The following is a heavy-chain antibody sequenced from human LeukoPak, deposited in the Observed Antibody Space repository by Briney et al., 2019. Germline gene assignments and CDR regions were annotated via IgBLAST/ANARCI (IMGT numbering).Heavy chain of an antibody. CDR2: INHSGST. V-gene: IGHV4-34*01. J-gene: IGHJ4*02. CDR1: GGSFSGYY. CDR3: ARAVRWKGGMVRGAFDY. Sequence: SETLSLTCAVYGGSFSGYYWSWIRQPSGKGLEWIGEINHSGSTNYNPSLKSRVTISVDTSKNQFSLKLSSVTAADTAVYYCARAVRWKGGMVRGAFDYWGQGTLVTVSS. D-gene: IGHD3-10*01.